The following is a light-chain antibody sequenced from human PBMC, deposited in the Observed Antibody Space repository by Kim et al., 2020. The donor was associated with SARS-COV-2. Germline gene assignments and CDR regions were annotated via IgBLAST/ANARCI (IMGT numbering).Light chain of an antibody. J-gene: IGLJ1*01. CDR3: SSYTSSSTNYV. V-gene: IGLV2-14*03. Sequence: HSITISCTGTSSDVGGYKYVSWYQQHPGKAPKLMIYDVSNRPSGVSNRFSGSKSGNTASLTISGLQAEDEADYYCSSYTSSSTNYVFGTGTKVTVL. CDR1: SSDVGGYKY. CDR2: DVS.